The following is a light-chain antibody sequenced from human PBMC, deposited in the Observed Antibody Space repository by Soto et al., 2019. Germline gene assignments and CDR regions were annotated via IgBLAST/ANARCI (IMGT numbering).Light chain of an antibody. CDR3: QQASSFPPT. CDR2: AAS. Sequence: DIQVTQSPSSVSGSVGDRVTITCRASQDISSWLAWYQQKPGKAPKIMIYAASSLQGGVPSRFSGSGSGTEFTLTISSLQPEDFATYYCQQASSFPPTFGQGTRLETK. CDR1: QDISSW. V-gene: IGKV1-12*01. J-gene: IGKJ5*01.